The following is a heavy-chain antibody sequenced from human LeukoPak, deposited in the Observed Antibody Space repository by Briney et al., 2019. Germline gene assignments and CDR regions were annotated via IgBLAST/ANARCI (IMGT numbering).Heavy chain of an antibody. CDR3: AKDVGKWESLHFFDY. V-gene: IGHV3-23*01. Sequence: GGSLRLSCAASGFTFSTYVMVWVRRAPGKGLEWISGISGSGASTYYADSVKGRFTISRDDSRNTLYLQMNSLRGDDTAVYYCAKDVGKWESLHFFDYWGQGTLVTVSS. D-gene: IGHD1-26*01. J-gene: IGHJ4*02. CDR1: GFTFSTYV. CDR2: ISGSGAST.